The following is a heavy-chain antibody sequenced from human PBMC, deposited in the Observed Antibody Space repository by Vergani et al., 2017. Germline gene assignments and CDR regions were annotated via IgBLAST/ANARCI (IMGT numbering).Heavy chain of an antibody. D-gene: IGHD3-3*01. CDR3: ARXYAYFWSVYYPGGHYYYYMDV. CDR2: IIPIFGTA. Sequence: QVQLVQSGAEVKKPGSSVKVSCKASGGTFSSYAISWVRQAPGQGLEWMGGIIPIFGTANYAQKFQGRVTITADESTSTAYMELSSLRSEDTAVYYCARXYAYFWSVYYPGGHYYYYMDVWGKGTTVTVSS. V-gene: IGHV1-69*01. J-gene: IGHJ6*03. CDR1: GGTFSSYA.